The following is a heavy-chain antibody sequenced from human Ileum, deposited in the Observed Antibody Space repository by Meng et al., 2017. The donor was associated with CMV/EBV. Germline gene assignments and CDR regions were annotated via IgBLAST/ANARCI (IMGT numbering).Heavy chain of an antibody. D-gene: IGHD3-22*01. Sequence: SQTLSLTCVISGDSVSSYSATWNWIRQSPSRGLEWLGRTYYRSKWWYNDNALSLRSRIAIKGDTSKNQLSLQLSSVTPEDTAVYYCARGDISGHYLYNWSQGTLVTVSS. CDR3: ARGDISGHYLYN. J-gene: IGHJ4*02. V-gene: IGHV6-1*01. CDR1: GDSVSSYSAT. CDR2: TYYRSKWWYN.